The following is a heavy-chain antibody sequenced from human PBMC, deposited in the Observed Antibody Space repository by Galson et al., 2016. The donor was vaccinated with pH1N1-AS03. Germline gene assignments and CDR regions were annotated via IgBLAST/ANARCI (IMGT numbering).Heavy chain of an antibody. V-gene: IGHV1-2*02. CDR1: GFTFTDYY. D-gene: IGHD3-22*01. CDR2: INPNSGGT. CDR3: ARSHPAFDSSGYYYDY. J-gene: IGHJ4*02. Sequence: SVKVSCKASGFTFTDYYIHWIRQVPGQGLEWMGWINPNSGGTNYAQKFQGRVTMTRDTSISTAYMELSRLRSGDTAVYYCARSHPAFDSSGYYYDYWGQGTLVTVSS.